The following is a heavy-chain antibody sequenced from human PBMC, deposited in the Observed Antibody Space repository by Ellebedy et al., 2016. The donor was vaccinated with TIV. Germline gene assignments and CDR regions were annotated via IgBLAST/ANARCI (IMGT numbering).Heavy chain of an antibody. Sequence: ASVKVSCKASGYTFTSYYMHWVRQAPGQGLEWMGIINPSGGSTSYAQKFQGRVTMTRDTSTSTAYMELRSLRSDDTAVYYCARRGYYDSSGYYYFYYYGMDVWGQGTTVTVSS. CDR2: INPSGGST. V-gene: IGHV1-46*01. D-gene: IGHD3-22*01. CDR1: GYTFTSYY. CDR3: ARRGYYDSSGYYYFYYYGMDV. J-gene: IGHJ6*02.